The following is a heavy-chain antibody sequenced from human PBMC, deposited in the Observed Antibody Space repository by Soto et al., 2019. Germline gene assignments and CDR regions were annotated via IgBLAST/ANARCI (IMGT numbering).Heavy chain of an antibody. J-gene: IGHJ6*02. CDR2: MNTNSDDT. CDR3: AREWSAAGHFYGMDG. V-gene: IGHV1-8*01. D-gene: IGHD6-13*01. CDR1: GYTFTRHD. Sequence: ASVELSCKTSGYTFTRHDINWVRQAPGQGLEWVGWMNTNSDDTRSAQKFRGRLTLTRDKSMRAVYMKLSNLRPDDTAVYYCAREWSAAGHFYGMDGWGQGTTVTVSS.